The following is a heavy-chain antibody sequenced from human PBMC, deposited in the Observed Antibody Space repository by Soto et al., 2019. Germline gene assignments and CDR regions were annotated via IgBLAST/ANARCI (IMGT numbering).Heavy chain of an antibody. Sequence: PGGSLRLSCAASGFTFSSYAMSWVRQAPGKGLEWVSAISGSGGSTYYADSAKGRFTISRDNSKNTLYLQINSLRDDDSAVYYCAKRPASIITFDYWGQGTPVTVSS. V-gene: IGHV3-23*01. CDR2: ISGSGGST. CDR1: GFTFSSYA. D-gene: IGHD2-2*01. CDR3: AKRPASIITFDY. J-gene: IGHJ4*02.